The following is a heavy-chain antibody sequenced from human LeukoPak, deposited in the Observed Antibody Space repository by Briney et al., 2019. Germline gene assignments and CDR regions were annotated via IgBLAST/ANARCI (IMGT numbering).Heavy chain of an antibody. D-gene: IGHD3-22*01. CDR1: GGSISSGGYY. CDR2: IYYSGST. J-gene: IGHJ5*02. V-gene: IGHV4-31*03. CDR3: ARDRRGYYDSSGYYWFDP. Sequence: TLSLTCTVSGGSISSGGYYWSWIRRHPGKGLEWIGYIYYSGSTYYNPSLKSRVTISVDTSKNQFSLKLSSVTAADTAVYYCARDRRGYYDSSGYYWFDPWGQGTLVTVSS.